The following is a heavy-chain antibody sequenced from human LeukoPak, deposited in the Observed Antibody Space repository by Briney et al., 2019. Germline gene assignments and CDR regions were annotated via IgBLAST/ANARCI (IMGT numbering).Heavy chain of an antibody. CDR1: GYSFTSYY. Sequence: ASVKVSCKASGYSFTSYYMHWVRQAPGQGLEWMGIIIPTGGSTSYAQKFQDRVTITRDTSTSTVYMELSSLRSEDTAVYYCARDRIGGVIPAATNWFDPWGQGTLVPVSS. CDR3: ARDRIGGVIPAATNWFDP. V-gene: IGHV1-46*01. J-gene: IGHJ5*02. D-gene: IGHD2-2*01. CDR2: IIPTGGST.